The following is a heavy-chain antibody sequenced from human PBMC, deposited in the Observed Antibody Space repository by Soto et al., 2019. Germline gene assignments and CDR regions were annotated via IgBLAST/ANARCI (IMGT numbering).Heavy chain of an antibody. CDR2: AIPIFGTP. CDR3: ARSQGGSSSLDIYYYYYYGMDV. CDR1: GGTFSTYA. D-gene: IGHD2-15*01. Sequence: QVQLVQSGAEVKKPGSSVKVSCKAPGGTFSTYAISWVRQAPGQGLEWMGGAIPIFGTPKYAQKFHGRVTITADESTRTGYMELRRLRSEDTALYYCARSQGGSSSLDIYYYYYYGMDVWGQGTTVTVSS. V-gene: IGHV1-69*01. J-gene: IGHJ6*02.